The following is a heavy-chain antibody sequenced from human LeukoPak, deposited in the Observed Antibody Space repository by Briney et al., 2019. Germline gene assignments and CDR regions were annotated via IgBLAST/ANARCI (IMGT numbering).Heavy chain of an antibody. V-gene: IGHV4-34*01. J-gene: IGHJ6*02. D-gene: IGHD3-3*01. CDR2: INHSGST. CDR1: GGSFSGYY. Sequence: SETLSLTCAVYGGSFSGYYWSWIRQPPGKGLEWIGEINHSGSTNYNPSLKSRVTISVDTSKNQFSLKLSSVTAADTAVYYCARGAITIFGVVMIQYGMDVWGQGTTVTVS. CDR3: ARGAITIFGVVMIQYGMDV.